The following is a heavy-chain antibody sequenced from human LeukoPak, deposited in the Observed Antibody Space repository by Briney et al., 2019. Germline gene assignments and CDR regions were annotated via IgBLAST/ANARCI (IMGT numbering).Heavy chain of an antibody. CDR2: ISGSGGTT. CDR1: GFIFSRYG. Sequence: PGGSLRLSCAASGFIFSRYGMSWVRQAPGKGLEWVSTISGSGGTTYYGDSVKGRFTISRDNSKNTLYPQMNSLRAEDTAVYYCAKDVDGGSRYYYYYMDVWGKGTTVTVSS. D-gene: IGHD4-23*01. CDR3: AKDVDGGSRYYYYYMDV. V-gene: IGHV3-23*01. J-gene: IGHJ6*03.